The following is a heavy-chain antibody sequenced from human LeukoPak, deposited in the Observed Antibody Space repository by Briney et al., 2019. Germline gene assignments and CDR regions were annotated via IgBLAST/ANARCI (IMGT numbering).Heavy chain of an antibody. CDR2: INHSGST. V-gene: IGHV4-34*01. Sequence: SETLSLTCAVYGGSFSGYYWSWIRQPPGKGLEWIGEINHSGSTNYNPSLKSRVTISVDTSKNQFSLKLSSVTAADTAVYYCAGTGLLGAVIGGYYFDYWGQGTLVTVSS. CDR3: AGTGLLGAVIGGYYFDY. CDR1: GGSFSGYY. J-gene: IGHJ4*02. D-gene: IGHD3-3*01.